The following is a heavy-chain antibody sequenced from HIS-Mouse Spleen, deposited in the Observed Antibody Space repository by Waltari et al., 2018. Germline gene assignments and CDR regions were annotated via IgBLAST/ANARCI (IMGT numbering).Heavy chain of an antibody. V-gene: IGHV4-39*07. D-gene: IGHD6-13*01. J-gene: IGHJ2*01. CDR1: GGSISSSSYY. CDR2: IYYSGGT. Sequence: QLQLQESGPGLVKPSETLSLTCTVSGGSISSSSYYWGWIRQPPGKGLEWIGSIYYSGGTYSNPSLKGRVTISVDTSKNQFSLKLSSVTAADTAVYYCAREIPYSSSWYDWYFDLWGRGTLVTVSS. CDR3: AREIPYSSSWYDWYFDL.